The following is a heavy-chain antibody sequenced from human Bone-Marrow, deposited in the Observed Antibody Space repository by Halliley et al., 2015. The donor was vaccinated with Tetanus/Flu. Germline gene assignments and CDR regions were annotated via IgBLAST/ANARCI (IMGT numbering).Heavy chain of an antibody. J-gene: IGHJ4*02. V-gene: IGHV4-39*01. CDR3: ARLLVGATTGNLFDY. Sequence: TLSLTCSVSGGSISSSSYYWCWVRQPPGKGLEWIGSINYSGNTYYNSSLKSRVTISVDTPKNQFSLKVSSVTAADTAVYYCARLLVGATTGNLFDYWGQGTLVTVSS. CDR1: GGSISSSSYY. D-gene: IGHD1-26*01. CDR2: INYSGNT.